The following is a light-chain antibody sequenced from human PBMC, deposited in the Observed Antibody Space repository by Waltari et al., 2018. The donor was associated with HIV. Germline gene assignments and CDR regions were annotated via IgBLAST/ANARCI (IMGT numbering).Light chain of an antibody. Sequence: DIVVTQSPDSLAVSLGEKATIKCRSSRTLLYNGDNKNYLSWYQKKPGQPPKLLISWASVRESGVPDRFIGGGSGTDFTLNINNLQAEDVAVYYCQQYYGTPLTFGGGTKIEIK. J-gene: IGKJ4*01. V-gene: IGKV4-1*01. CDR1: RTLLYNGDNKNY. CDR2: WAS. CDR3: QQYYGTPLT.